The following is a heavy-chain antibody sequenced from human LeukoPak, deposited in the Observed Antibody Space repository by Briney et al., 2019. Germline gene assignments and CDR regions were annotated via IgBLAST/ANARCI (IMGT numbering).Heavy chain of an antibody. CDR1: PGSMDSGLYY. CDR3: ARHVLVGGLETHYNWFDP. V-gene: IGHV4-61*01. J-gene: IGHJ5*02. D-gene: IGHD2-21*01. CDR2: IYYSGST. Sequence: PSETLSLTCAVSPGSMDSGLYYWSWIRQPPGKGLEWIGYIYYSGSTNYNPSLKSRVTISVDTSKNQFSLKLSSVTAADTAVYYCARHVLVGGLETHYNWFDPWGQGTLVTVSS.